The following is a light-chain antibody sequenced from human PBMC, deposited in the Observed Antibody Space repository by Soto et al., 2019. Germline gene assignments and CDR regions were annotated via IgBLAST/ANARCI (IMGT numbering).Light chain of an antibody. CDR1: SSNIGAGYD. CDR2: EVN. V-gene: IGLV1-40*01. Sequence: QSVLTQPPSVSGAPGQRVTISCTGSSSNIGAGYDVHWYQQLSRELMIYEVNKRPSGVPDRFSGSKSGNTASLTVSGLQAEDEADYYCSSYAGSSNVFGTGTKVTVL. J-gene: IGLJ1*01. CDR3: SSYAGSSNV.